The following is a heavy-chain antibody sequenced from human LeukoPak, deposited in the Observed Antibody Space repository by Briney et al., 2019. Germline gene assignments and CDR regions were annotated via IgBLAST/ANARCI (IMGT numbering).Heavy chain of an antibody. CDR3: AKDWKRERLEGAFNV. V-gene: IGHV3-30*18. Sequence: PGRSLRLSCVASGIKFSNYGMHWVRQAPGKGLEWVAVISHDGSNIKYADSVKGRFTISRDNSKEMVYLQMNSLRIEDTAVYYCAKDWKRERLEGAFNVWGQGTMVTVSA. CDR1: GIKFSNYG. CDR2: ISHDGSNI. J-gene: IGHJ3*01. D-gene: IGHD1-1*01.